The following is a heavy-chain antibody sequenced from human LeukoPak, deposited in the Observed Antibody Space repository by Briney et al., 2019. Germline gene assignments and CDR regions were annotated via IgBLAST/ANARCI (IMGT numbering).Heavy chain of an antibody. CDR3: ARARKPGYCSSTSCFLYYYGMDV. Sequence: PSETLSLTCAVYGGPFSGYYWSWIRQPPGKGLEWIGEINHSGSTYYNPSLKSRVTISVDTSKNQFSLKLSSVTAADTAVYYCARARKPGYCSSTSCFLYYYGMDVWGQGTTVTVSS. D-gene: IGHD2-2*01. CDR2: INHSGST. CDR1: GGPFSGYY. J-gene: IGHJ6*02. V-gene: IGHV4-34*01.